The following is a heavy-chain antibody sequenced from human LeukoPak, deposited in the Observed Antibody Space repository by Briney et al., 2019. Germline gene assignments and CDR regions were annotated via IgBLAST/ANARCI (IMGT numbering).Heavy chain of an antibody. CDR3: ARGARSSDY. Sequence: SVTLSLTCTVSGLSISANSWSWIGQPPGKGLEWIGYIYNSVTTNYNPSLTSRVTISVDTSKNQLSLKLSSATAADTAVYYCARGARSSDYWGQGTLVTVSS. CDR2: IYNSVTT. V-gene: IGHV4-59*13. D-gene: IGHD3-10*01. CDR1: GLSISANS. J-gene: IGHJ4*02.